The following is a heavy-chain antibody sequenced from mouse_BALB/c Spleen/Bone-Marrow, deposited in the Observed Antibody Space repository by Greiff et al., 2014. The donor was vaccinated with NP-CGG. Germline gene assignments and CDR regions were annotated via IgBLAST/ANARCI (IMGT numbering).Heavy chain of an antibody. CDR1: GYTFSSYW. J-gene: IGHJ3*01. V-gene: IGHV1-9*01. CDR3: ERGGRVEATGCAY. CDR2: ILPGSGNS. Sequence: VQRVQSGAELMKPGASVKISCKATGYTFSSYWIEWIKQRPGHGLEWIGEILPGSGNSYYNEKFTGKATFTADKSSNTAYMQLSSLTCAASDDYYCERGGRVEATGCAYWGQGTLVTVSA. D-gene: IGHD3-2*02.